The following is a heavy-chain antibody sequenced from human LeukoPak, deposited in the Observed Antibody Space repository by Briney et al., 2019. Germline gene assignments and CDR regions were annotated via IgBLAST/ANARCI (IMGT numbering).Heavy chain of an antibody. Sequence: KPSETLSLTCSVSGYAISSGYFWGWIRQPPGKGLEWIGTIYHSGSTYYNPSLKSRVTISVDTSKNQFSLKLSSVTAADTAVYYCARGHTAVTRHFDFWGQGTLVTVSS. CDR3: ARGHTAVTRHFDF. D-gene: IGHD4-17*01. V-gene: IGHV4-38-2*02. CDR2: IYHSGST. J-gene: IGHJ4*02. CDR1: GYAISSGYF.